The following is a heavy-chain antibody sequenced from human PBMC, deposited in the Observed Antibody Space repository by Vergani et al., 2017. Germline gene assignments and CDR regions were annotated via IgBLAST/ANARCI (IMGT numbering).Heavy chain of an antibody. V-gene: IGHV3-33*08. CDR3: AVERAFDGSGSHY. CDR2: IWYDGSNK. D-gene: IGHD3-10*01. CDR1: GFTFSSYG. J-gene: IGHJ4*02. Sequence: QVQLVESGGGVVQPGRSLRLSCAASGFTFSSYGMHWVRQAPGKGLEWVAVIWYDGSNKYYADSVKGRFTISRDNSKNTLYLQMNSLRAEDTAVYYCAVERAFDGSGSHYWGQGTLVTVSS.